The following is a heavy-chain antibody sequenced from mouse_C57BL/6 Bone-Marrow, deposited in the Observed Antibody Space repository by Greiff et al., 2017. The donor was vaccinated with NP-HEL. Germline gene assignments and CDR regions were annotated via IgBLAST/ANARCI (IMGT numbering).Heavy chain of an antibody. Sequence: EVQLQQSGPELVKPGASVKIPCKASGYTFTDYNMDWVKQSHGKSLEWIGDINPNNGGTIYNQKFKGKATLTVDKSSSTAYMELRSLTSEDTAVYYCARDTTVVARYFDVWGTGTTVTVSS. D-gene: IGHD1-1*01. CDR1: GYTFTDYN. CDR2: INPNNGGT. J-gene: IGHJ1*03. V-gene: IGHV1-18*01. CDR3: ARDTTVVARYFDV.